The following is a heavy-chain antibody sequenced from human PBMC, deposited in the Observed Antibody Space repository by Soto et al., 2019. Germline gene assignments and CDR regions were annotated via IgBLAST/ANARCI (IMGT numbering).Heavy chain of an antibody. V-gene: IGHV3-23*01. CDR2: ISGSGGST. D-gene: IGHD3-16*01. CDR3: AKDLTFGGVMYWYFDL. Sequence: EVQLLESGGGLVQPGGSLRLSCAASGFTFSSYAMSWVRQAPGKGLEWVSAISGSGGSTYYADSVKGRFTISRDNSKNTLYLQMNSLRAEDTAVYYCAKDLTFGGVMYWYFDLWGRGTLVTVSS. J-gene: IGHJ2*01. CDR1: GFTFSSYA.